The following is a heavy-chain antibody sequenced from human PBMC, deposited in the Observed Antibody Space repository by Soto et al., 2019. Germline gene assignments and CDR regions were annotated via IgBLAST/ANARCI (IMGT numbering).Heavy chain of an antibody. CDR3: ARVSWREKYGMDV. J-gene: IGHJ6*02. V-gene: IGHV3-11*01. CDR1: GFTFSDSY. CDR2: ITFSGNTV. Sequence: GGSLRLSCAASGFTFSDSYMSWIRQAPGKGLEWISYITFSGNTVYYADSLKGRFTISRDNAKNSLYLQMNRLRAEDTAVYYCARVSWREKYGMDVWGQGTTVTVSS.